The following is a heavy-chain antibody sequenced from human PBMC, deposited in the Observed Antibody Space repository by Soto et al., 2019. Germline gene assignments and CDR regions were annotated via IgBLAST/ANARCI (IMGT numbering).Heavy chain of an antibody. V-gene: IGHV5-10-1*01. CDR3: AGHEPYQYGVFEYDYDAMDV. D-gene: IGHD4-17*01. CDR1: GYSFSSYW. J-gene: IGHJ6*02. Sequence: EVQLVQSGAEVKKPGESLRISCKGSGYSFSSYWINWMRQMPGKGLEWMGTINPSDSYTNYSPSLQGHVTISADKSICTASLQCSSLKASDTAIYYCAGHEPYQYGVFEYDYDAMDVWGQGTTVIVSS. CDR2: INPSDSYT.